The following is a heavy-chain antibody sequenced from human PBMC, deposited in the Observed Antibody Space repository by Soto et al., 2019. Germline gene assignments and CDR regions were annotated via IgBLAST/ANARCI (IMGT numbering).Heavy chain of an antibody. CDR2: IYYSGST. CDR3: ASQQLVHYYYGMDV. D-gene: IGHD6-13*01. V-gene: IGHV4-39*01. Sequence: SDTLSLTCTVSRSSISSSMYYWGWFRQPPGKGLEWIGSIYYSGSTYYNPSLKSRVTISVDASKNQFSLKLSSVTAADTAVYYCASQQLVHYYYGMDVWGQGTTVT. CDR1: RSSISSSMYY. J-gene: IGHJ6*02.